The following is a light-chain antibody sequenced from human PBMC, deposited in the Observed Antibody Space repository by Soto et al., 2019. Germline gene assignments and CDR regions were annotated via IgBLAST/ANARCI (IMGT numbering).Light chain of an antibody. V-gene: IGLV2-14*01. CDR3: SSYTTSSTWV. Sequence: QSALTQPASVSGSPGQSITISCTGTSSDIGDYNYVSWYQLHPDKAPKLMIFEVSNRPSGVSNRFSGSKSGNTASLTISGLQAEDEADYYCSSYTTSSTWVFGGGTKLTVL. J-gene: IGLJ3*02. CDR2: EVS. CDR1: SSDIGDYNY.